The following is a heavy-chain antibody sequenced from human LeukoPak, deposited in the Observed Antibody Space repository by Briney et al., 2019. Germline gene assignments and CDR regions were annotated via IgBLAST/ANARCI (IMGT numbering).Heavy chain of an antibody. J-gene: IGHJ4*02. CDR1: GFTFSSYA. CDR3: AKPGRYYDSSGYYPFDY. Sequence: GGSLRLSCAASGFTFSSYAMSWVRQAPGKGLEWVSAISGSGGSTYYADSVKGRFTISRDNSKNTLYPQMNSLRAEDTAVYYCAKPGRYYDSSGYYPFDYWGQGTLVTVSS. D-gene: IGHD3-22*01. CDR2: ISGSGGST. V-gene: IGHV3-23*01.